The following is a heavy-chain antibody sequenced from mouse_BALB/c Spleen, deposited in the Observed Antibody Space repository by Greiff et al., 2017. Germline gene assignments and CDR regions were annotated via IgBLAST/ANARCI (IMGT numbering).Heavy chain of an antibody. CDR3: ARRGISYFDY. CDR1: GFNIKDTY. Sequence: EVKLVESGAELVKPGASVKLSCTASGFNIKDTYMHWVKQRPEQGLEWIGRIDPANGNTKYDPKFQGKATITADTSSNTAYLQLSSLTSEDTAVYYCARRGISYFDYWGQGTTLTVSS. J-gene: IGHJ2*01. CDR2: IDPANGNT. V-gene: IGHV14-3*02.